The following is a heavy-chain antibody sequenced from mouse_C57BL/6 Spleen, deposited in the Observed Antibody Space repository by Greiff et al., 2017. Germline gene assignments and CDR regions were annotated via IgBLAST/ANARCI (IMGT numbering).Heavy chain of an antibody. CDR3: ARQDYYGVAEDYAMDY. CDR1: GYTFTSYW. J-gene: IGHJ4*01. D-gene: IGHD1-1*01. CDR2: INPSNGGT. V-gene: IGHV1-53*01. Sequence: AQLQQPGTELVKPGASVKLSCKASGYTFTSYWMHWVKQRPGQGLEWIGNINPSNGGTNYNEKFKSKATLTVDKSSSTAYMQLSSLTSEDSAVYYCARQDYYGVAEDYAMDYWGQGTSVTVAS.